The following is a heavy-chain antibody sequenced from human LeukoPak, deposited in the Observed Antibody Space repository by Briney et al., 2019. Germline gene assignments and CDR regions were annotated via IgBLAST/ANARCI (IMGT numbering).Heavy chain of an antibody. CDR3: ASASSPPSHGSGSYYYDAFDI. D-gene: IGHD3-10*01. Sequence: GGSLRLSCAASGFTFSHFWMTWDRQAPGEGLEWVANIKQDESEKYYVDSVKGRFNIFRDNARNALYLQMNRLRVDDTAVYYCASASSPPSHGSGSYYYDAFDIWGQGTMVTVSS. CDR2: IKQDESEK. J-gene: IGHJ3*02. V-gene: IGHV3-7*01. CDR1: GFTFSHFW.